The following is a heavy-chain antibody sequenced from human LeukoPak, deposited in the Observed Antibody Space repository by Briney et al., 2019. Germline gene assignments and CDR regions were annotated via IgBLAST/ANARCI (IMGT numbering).Heavy chain of an antibody. CDR2: IYYSGST. CDR3: AGGRPALNPAFDI. Sequence: SETLSLTCTVSGGSISSSSYYWGWIRQPPGKGLEWIGYIYYSGSTNYNPSLKCRVTISVDTSKNQFSLKLSSVTAADTAVYYCAGGRPALNPAFDIWGQGTMVTVSS. J-gene: IGHJ3*02. V-gene: IGHV4-61*05. CDR1: GGSISSSSYY.